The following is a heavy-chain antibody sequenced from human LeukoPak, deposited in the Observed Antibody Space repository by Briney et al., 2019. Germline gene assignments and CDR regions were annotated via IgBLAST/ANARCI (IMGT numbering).Heavy chain of an antibody. CDR1: GFTFSTYN. CDR2: ITSTSSYM. Sequence: NPGGSLRLSCAASGFTFSTYNMNWVRQAPGKGLEWVSSITSTSSYMYYADSVKGRFTTSRDNAQNSLYLHMSSLRAEDTAVYYCARDPYSGGYGDDYYYYMDVWGKGTTVTISS. V-gene: IGHV3-21*01. J-gene: IGHJ6*03. D-gene: IGHD1-26*01. CDR3: ARDPYSGGYGDDYYYYMDV.